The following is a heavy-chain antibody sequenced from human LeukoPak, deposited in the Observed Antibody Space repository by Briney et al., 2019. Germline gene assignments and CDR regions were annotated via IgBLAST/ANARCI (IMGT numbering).Heavy chain of an antibody. Sequence: GGSLRLSCAASGFTFSSYAVSWVRQAPGKGLEWVSAISGSGGSTYYAASVKGRFTISRDNSKNTLYLQMNSLRAEDTAVYYCAKPLDCSSTSCYGYYYYYMDVWGKGTTVTVSS. D-gene: IGHD2-2*01. CDR2: ISGSGGST. J-gene: IGHJ6*03. V-gene: IGHV3-23*01. CDR3: AKPLDCSSTSCYGYYYYYMDV. CDR1: GFTFSSYA.